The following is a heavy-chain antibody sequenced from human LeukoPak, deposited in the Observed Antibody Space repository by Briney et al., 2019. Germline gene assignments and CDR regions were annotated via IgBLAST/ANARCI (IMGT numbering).Heavy chain of an antibody. CDR3: ASARGDGYGNYGRYLDY. D-gene: IGHD4-17*01. CDR2: IYYSGST. Sequence: SETLSLTCTVSGGSISDGGYYWSWIRQHPGKGLEWIGYIYYSGSTYYNPSLKSRVTISVDTSKNQFSLKLSSVTAADTAVYYCASARGDGYGNYGRYLDYWGQGTLVTVSS. V-gene: IGHV4-31*03. CDR1: GGSISDGGYY. J-gene: IGHJ4*02.